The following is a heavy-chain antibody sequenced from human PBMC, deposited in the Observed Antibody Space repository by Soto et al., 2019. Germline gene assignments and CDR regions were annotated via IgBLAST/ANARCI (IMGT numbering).Heavy chain of an antibody. CDR3: ARTQWFGSRYMDH. V-gene: IGHV4-30-4*01. D-gene: IGHD3-10*01. CDR2: IYFSGST. Sequence: QVQLQESGPGLVKPSQTLSLTCSVSGGSISSGDYYWSWIRQPPVKGLEWIAFIYFSGSTYYNPSLKSRLTISVDTSKNQFSLKLSSVTAADTAVYYCARTQWFGSRYMDHWGQGTLVTVSS. CDR1: GGSISSGDYY. J-gene: IGHJ4*02.